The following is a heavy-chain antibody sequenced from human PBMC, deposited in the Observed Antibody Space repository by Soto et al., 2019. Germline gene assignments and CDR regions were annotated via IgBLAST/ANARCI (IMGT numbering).Heavy chain of an antibody. CDR2: IGTDGDT. J-gene: IGHJ6*03. V-gene: IGHV3-13*01. CDR1: GFTFSSYD. D-gene: IGHD6-13*01. Sequence: EEQLVESGGGLVQPGGSLRLSCAASGFTFSSYDMHWVRQATGKGLEWVSGIGTDGDTYYLGSVKGRFTISREKAKNSFYLQMNSLRGGDTAVYYCARGSLATGGTLSYMDVWGKGTTVTVSS. CDR3: ARGSLATGGTLSYMDV.